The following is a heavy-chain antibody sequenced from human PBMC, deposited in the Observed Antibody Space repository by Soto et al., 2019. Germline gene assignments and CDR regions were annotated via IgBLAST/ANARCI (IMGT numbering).Heavy chain of an antibody. Sequence: QVQLQESGPGLVKPSQTLSLTCTVSGGSISSGGYYWSWIRQHPGRGLEWIGYIYYSGSTYYNPSLKSRVTISVDTSKNQFSLKLSSVTAADTAVYYCARGGSGWYGDWYFDLWGRGTLVTVSS. V-gene: IGHV4-31*03. CDR1: GGSISSGGYY. CDR2: IYYSGST. J-gene: IGHJ2*01. CDR3: ARGGSGWYGDWYFDL. D-gene: IGHD6-19*01.